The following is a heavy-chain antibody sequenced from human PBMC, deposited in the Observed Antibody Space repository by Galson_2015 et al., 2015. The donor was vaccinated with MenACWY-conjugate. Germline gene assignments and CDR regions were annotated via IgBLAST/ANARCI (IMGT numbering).Heavy chain of an antibody. V-gene: IGHV5-51*01. J-gene: IGHJ4*02. Sequence: QSGAEVKKPGESLKISCKGSGYTFTSNWIGWVRQMPGKGLEWMGIIYPGDSDTRYTPSFQGHVTISADKSINTVYLQWGSLEASDTAMYYCARQGFGSSSLDYWGQGTLVTISS. D-gene: IGHD6-6*01. CDR1: GYTFTSNW. CDR3: ARQGFGSSSLDY. CDR2: IYPGDSDT.